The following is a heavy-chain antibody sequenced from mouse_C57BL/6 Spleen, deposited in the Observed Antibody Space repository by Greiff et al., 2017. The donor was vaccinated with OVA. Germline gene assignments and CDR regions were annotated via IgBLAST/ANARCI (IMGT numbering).Heavy chain of an antibody. CDR2: INPNYGTT. Sequence: VQLKQSGPELVKPGASVKISCKASGYSFTDYNMNWVKQSNGKSLEWIGVINPNYGTTSYNQKFKGKATLTVDKSSSTAYMQLNSLTSEDSAVYYCARGDGYVYYYAMDYWGQGTSVTVSS. CDR1: GYSFTDYN. V-gene: IGHV1-39*01. CDR3: ARGDGYVYYYAMDY. D-gene: IGHD2-2*01. J-gene: IGHJ4*01.